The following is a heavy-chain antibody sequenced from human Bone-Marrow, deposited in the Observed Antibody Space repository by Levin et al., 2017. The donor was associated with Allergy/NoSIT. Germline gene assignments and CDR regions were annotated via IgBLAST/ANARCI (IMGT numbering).Heavy chain of an antibody. CDR1: GFTLSSYY. V-gene: IGHV3-7*04. CDR2: IKQDGSDK. CDR3: AREDGDGSAFDV. D-gene: IGHD1-26*01. Sequence: GGSLRLSCAASGFTLSSYYMTWVRQAPGKGLEWVANIKQDGSDKFYVHSVKGRFTISRDNAKNSLYLQMNSLRAEDTAVYYCAREDGDGSAFDVWGQGTMVTVSS. J-gene: IGHJ3*01.